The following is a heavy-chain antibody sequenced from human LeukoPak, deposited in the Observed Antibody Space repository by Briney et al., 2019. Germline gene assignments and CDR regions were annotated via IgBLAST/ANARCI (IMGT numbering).Heavy chain of an antibody. CDR3: ASTVPYCCGGSCRRYYYFDY. J-gene: IGHJ4*02. CDR1: GYTFTSYG. Sequence: ASVKVSCKASGYTFTSYGISWVRQAPGQGLEWMGWISAYNGNTNYAQKLQGRVTMTTDTSTSTAYMELRSLRSDDTAVYYCASTVPYCCGGSCRRYYYFDYWGQGTLVTVSS. D-gene: IGHD2-15*01. V-gene: IGHV1-18*01. CDR2: ISAYNGNT.